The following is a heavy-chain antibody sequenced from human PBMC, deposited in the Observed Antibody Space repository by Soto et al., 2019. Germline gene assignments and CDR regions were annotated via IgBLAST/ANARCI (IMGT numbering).Heavy chain of an antibody. CDR2: ISYDGSNK. V-gene: IGHV3-30*18. CDR1: GFTFSSYG. CDR3: AKDRRVVAVAAPFDY. Sequence: QVQLVESGGGVVQPGRSLRLSCAASGFTFSSYGMHWVRQAPGKGLEWVAVISYDGSNKYYADSVKGRFTISRDNSKXTLYLQMNSLRAEDTAVYYCAKDRRVVAVAAPFDYWGQGTLVTVSS. D-gene: IGHD6-19*01. J-gene: IGHJ4*02.